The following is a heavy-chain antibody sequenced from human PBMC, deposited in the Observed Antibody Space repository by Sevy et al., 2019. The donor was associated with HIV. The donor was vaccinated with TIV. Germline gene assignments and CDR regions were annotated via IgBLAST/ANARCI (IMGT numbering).Heavy chain of an antibody. CDR3: ARGVGANAHFDY. CDR1: GFTFSRSS. Sequence: GGSLRLSCAASGFTFSRSSMNWVRLAPGKGLEWLSSISYSGSHIYYADSLRGRFSISRDNAKSSLYLQMNSLRAEDTAVYYCARGVGANAHFDYWGRGTLVTVSS. CDR2: ISYSGSHI. D-gene: IGHD2-8*01. J-gene: IGHJ4*02. V-gene: IGHV3-21*01.